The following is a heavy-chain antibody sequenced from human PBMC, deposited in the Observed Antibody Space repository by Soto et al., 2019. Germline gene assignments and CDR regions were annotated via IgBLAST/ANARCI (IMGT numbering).Heavy chain of an antibody. CDR1: GGSISSGDYY. CDR2: IYYSGST. J-gene: IGHJ6*02. CDR3: ARVGFGELLAHGMDV. V-gene: IGHV4-30-4*01. D-gene: IGHD3-10*01. Sequence: SETLSLTCTVSGGSISSGDYYWSWIRQPPGKGLEWIGYIYYSGSTYYNPSLKSRVTISVDTSKNQFSLKLSSVTAADTAVYYCARVGFGELLAHGMDVWGQGTTVTVS.